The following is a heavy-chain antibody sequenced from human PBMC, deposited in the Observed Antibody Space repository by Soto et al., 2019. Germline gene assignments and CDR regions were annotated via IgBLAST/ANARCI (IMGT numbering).Heavy chain of an antibody. CDR2: IYPGDSDT. J-gene: IGHJ6*02. CDR1: GYSFTSYW. D-gene: IGHD2-15*01. Sequence: EVQLVQSRAEVKKPGESLKISCKGSGYSFTSYWIGWVRQMPGKGLECMGIIYPGDSDTRYSPSFQGQVTISADKSISTAYLQWSRLKASDTAMYYCARPRYPGRGYYGMDVWGQGTTVTVSS. CDR3: ARPRYPGRGYYGMDV. V-gene: IGHV5-51*01.